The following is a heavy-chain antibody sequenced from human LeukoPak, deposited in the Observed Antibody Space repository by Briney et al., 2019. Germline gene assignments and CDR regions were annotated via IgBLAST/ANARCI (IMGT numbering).Heavy chain of an antibody. CDR1: GFSISIPYY. D-gene: IGHD4-17*01. CDR3: AMITVTTGIDS. J-gene: IGHJ4*02. CDR2: SLHGGNT. V-gene: IGHV4-38-2*02. Sequence: SETLSLTCSVSGFSISIPYYWGWIRQPPGKGLEWIGNSLHGGNTFYNPSLRGRLTISLDTSKKQVSMKLSSVTAADTAVYYCAMITVTTGIDSWGQGTLVTVSS.